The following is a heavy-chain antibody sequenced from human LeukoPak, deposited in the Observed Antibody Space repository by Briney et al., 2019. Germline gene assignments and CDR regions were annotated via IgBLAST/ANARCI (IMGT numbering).Heavy chain of an antibody. CDR1: GFTFSSYS. V-gene: IGHV3-21*01. CDR3: ARVMRYYFDY. CDR2: ISSSSSYI. J-gene: IGHJ4*02. D-gene: IGHD2-8*01. Sequence: PGGSMRLSCAASGFTFSSYSMNWVRQAPGRGLEWVSSISSSSSYIYYTDSVKGRFTISRDNAKNSLYLQMNSLRAEDTAVYYCARVMRYYFDYWGQGTLVTVSS.